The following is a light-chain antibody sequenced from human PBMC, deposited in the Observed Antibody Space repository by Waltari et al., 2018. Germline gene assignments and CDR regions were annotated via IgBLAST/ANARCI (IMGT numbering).Light chain of an antibody. CDR1: RSNIGSNI. CDR2: GNN. V-gene: IGLV1-44*01. J-gene: IGLJ3*02. CDR3: ASWDDSLSGWV. Sequence: QSVLTHAPYASGTPGQRVTITCSRSRSNIGSNIVSWYQHLTGAAPKFLIHGNNQRPSGVPDRFSGSKSGTSASLAISGLQSEDEADYYCASWDDSLSGWVFGGGTKLTVL.